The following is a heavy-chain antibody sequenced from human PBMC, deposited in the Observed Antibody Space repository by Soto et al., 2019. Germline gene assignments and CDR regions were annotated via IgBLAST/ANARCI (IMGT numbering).Heavy chain of an antibody. V-gene: IGHV3-23*01. CDR3: AKGSKTSSSGPMDY. J-gene: IGHJ4*02. D-gene: IGHD6-19*01. Sequence: GGSLRLSCAVSGFTVSNNYMSWVRQAPGKGLEGVSAISGSGGSTYYADSVKGRFTISRDNSKNTLYLQMNSLRAEDTAVYYCAKGSKTSSSGPMDYWGQGTLVTVSS. CDR2: ISGSGGST. CDR1: GFTVSNNY.